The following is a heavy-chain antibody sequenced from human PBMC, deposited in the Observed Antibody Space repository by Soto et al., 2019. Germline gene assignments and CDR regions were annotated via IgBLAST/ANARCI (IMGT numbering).Heavy chain of an antibody. CDR2: IKSKPNSYAT. D-gene: IGHD1-1*01. Sequence: GGSLRLSCAASGFTFGGSTMHWVRQASGKGLEWVGRIKSKPNSYATAYAASVKGRFTISRDDSKNTAYLQMNSLQTEDTAVYFCTNSMAGATSWGQGTMVTVS. CDR1: GFTFGGST. V-gene: IGHV3-73*01. CDR3: TNSMAGATS. J-gene: IGHJ3*01.